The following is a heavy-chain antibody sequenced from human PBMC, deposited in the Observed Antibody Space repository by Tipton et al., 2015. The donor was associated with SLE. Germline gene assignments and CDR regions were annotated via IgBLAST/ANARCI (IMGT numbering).Heavy chain of an antibody. J-gene: IGHJ4*02. D-gene: IGHD6-13*01. Sequence: SLRLSCAASGFTFSSYDMHWVRQATGKGLEWVSAIGTAGDTYYPGSVKGRFTISRDNSKNTLYLQMNSLRAEDTAVYYCAKDSGWYSSTLDYWGQGTLVTVSS. CDR2: IGTAGDT. CDR3: AKDSGWYSSTLDY. V-gene: IGHV3-13*01. CDR1: GFTFSSYD.